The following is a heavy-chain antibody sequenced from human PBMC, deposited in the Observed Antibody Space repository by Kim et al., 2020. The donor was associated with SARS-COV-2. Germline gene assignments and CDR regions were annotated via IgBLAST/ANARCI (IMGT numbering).Heavy chain of an antibody. CDR1: GFTFSSYA. J-gene: IGHJ4*02. Sequence: GGSLRLSCAASGFTFSSYAMHWVRQAPGKGLEWVAVISYDGSNKYYADSVKGRFTISRDNSKNTLYLQMNSLRAEDTAVYYCAGTYSSSWYLSPTRYALSDYWGQGTLVTVSS. V-gene: IGHV3-30*04. D-gene: IGHD6-13*01. CDR3: AGTYSSSWYLSPTRYALSDY. CDR2: ISYDGSNK.